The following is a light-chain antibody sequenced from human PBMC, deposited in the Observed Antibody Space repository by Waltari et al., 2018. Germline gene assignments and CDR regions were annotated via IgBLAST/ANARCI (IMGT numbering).Light chain of an antibody. CDR2: GAS. CDR3: HHYNKRPPSYT. CDR1: QSIRNN. Sequence: EIVMTQSPVTLSVSPGARVTLSCRARQSIRNNLAWYQQKAGQPPRLLIYGASTRAPGLPARFSGSGSGTEFALTISSLQPEDFAVYYCHHYNKRPPSYTFGQGTRLEIK. J-gene: IGKJ2*01. V-gene: IGKV3-15*01.